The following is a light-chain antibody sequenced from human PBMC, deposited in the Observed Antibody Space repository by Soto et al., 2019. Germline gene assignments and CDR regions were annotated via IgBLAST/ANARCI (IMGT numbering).Light chain of an antibody. CDR1: QSVSSN. V-gene: IGKV3-15*01. J-gene: IGKJ4*02. CDR2: GAS. Sequence: EIVMTQSPATLSVSPGERATLSCRASQSVSSNLAWYQQKPGQAPRLLIYGASTRDTVIPARFSGSGSGTEFTLTISSLQSEDFEVYYCQQYNNWTPLTFGGGTKVEIK. CDR3: QQYNNWTPLT.